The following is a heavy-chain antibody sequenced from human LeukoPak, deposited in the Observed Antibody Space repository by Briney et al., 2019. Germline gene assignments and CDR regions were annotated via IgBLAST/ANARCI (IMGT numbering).Heavy chain of an antibody. D-gene: IGHD4-23*01. CDR2: ISYDGSNN. Sequence: GGSLRLSCAASGCTLSKYAMHWVRQAPGKGLEWVAVISYDGSNNYFADSVKGRFTISRDNSKNTLSLQMNSLRTEDTAVYYCAREIQGGNPFDYWGQGTLFTVSS. CDR3: AREIQGGNPFDY. J-gene: IGHJ4*02. CDR1: GCTLSKYA. V-gene: IGHV3-30-3*01.